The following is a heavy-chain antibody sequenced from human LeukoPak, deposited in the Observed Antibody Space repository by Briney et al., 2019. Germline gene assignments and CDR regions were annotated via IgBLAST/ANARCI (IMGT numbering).Heavy chain of an antibody. CDR1: GYACTNHY. V-gene: IGHV1-46*01. Sequence: GASVTVSCKASGYACTNHYIHWGRQAPGQGLGWMGIITPGGEGTKYAQKFQGRVSMTTDTSTRTVYLSLSSLRSEDTAVYHCARAKTVNGDLDYWGQGTLVTVSS. D-gene: IGHD7-27*01. CDR3: ARAKTVNGDLDY. CDR2: ITPGGEGT. J-gene: IGHJ4*02.